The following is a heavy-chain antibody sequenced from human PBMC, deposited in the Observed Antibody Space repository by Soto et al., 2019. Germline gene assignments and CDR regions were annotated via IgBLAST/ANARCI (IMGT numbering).Heavy chain of an antibody. Sequence: GGSLRLSCAASGFTFSSYGMHWVRQAPGKGLEWVAVIWYDGSNKYYADSVKGRFTISRDNSKNTLYLQMNSLRAEDTAVYYCARDRKERRHYYYYYYMDVWGKGTTVTVSS. J-gene: IGHJ6*03. V-gene: IGHV3-33*01. CDR3: ARDRKERRHYYYYYYMDV. D-gene: IGHD1-1*01. CDR1: GFTFSSYG. CDR2: IWYDGSNK.